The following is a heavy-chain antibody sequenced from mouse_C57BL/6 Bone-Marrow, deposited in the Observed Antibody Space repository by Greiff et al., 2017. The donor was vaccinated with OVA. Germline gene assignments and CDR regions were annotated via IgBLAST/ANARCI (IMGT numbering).Heavy chain of an antibody. D-gene: IGHD1-1*01. CDR3: ARRGQNYYGSSYGGFDY. V-gene: IGHV1-55*01. J-gene: IGHJ2*01. CDR2: IYPGSGST. CDR1: GYTFTSYW. Sequence: QVQLQQPGAELVKPGASVKMSCKASGYTFTSYWITWVKQRPGQGLEWIGDIYPGSGSTNYNEKFKSKATLTVDTSSSTAYMQLSSLTSEDSAVYYCARRGQNYYGSSYGGFDYWGQGTTLTVSS.